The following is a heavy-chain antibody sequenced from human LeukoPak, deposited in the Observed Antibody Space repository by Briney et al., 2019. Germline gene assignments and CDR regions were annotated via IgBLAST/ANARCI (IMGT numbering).Heavy chain of an antibody. CDR2: INTRNGNP. Sequence: ASVKVSFKASGYGLSNYAMNWVRQAPGQGLEWMGWINTRNGNPTYAQGFTGRFVFSLDTSISTAYLQISSLKADDTALYYCARGRGGSSGYLYYFDYWGQGTLVTVSS. CDR1: GYGLSNYA. V-gene: IGHV7-4-1*02. CDR3: ARGRGGSSGYLYYFDY. D-gene: IGHD3-22*01. J-gene: IGHJ4*02.